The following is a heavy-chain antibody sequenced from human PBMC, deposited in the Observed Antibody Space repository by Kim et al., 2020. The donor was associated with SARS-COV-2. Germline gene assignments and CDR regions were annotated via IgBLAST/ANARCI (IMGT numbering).Heavy chain of an antibody. D-gene: IGHD2-2*01. J-gene: IGHJ6*03. CDR1: GGSMSSYY. V-gene: IGHV4-59*01. Sequence: SETLSLTCTVSGGSMSSYYWSWIRQPPGKGLEWIVYIYYSGSTNYNPSLKSRVTISVDTSKNQFSLKLSSVTTADTAVYYCARVLYSEYQLLLATYYYYYMDVWGKGTTVTVSS. CDR2: IYYSGST. CDR3: ARVLYSEYQLLLATYYYYYMDV.